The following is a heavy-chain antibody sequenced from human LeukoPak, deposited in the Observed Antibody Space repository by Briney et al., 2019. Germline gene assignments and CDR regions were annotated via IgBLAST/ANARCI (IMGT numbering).Heavy chain of an antibody. J-gene: IGHJ4*02. V-gene: IGHV3-23*01. D-gene: IGHD1-26*01. Sequence: GGSLRLSCAASGFTFSSYAMSWVRQAPEKGLEWVSTISGSGGSTYYADSVKGRFTISRDDSKNTLYLQMNSLRAEDTAVYYCAKDLGRYRNNYFDYWGQGSPVTVSS. CDR2: ISGSGGST. CDR1: GFTFSSYA. CDR3: AKDLGRYRNNYFDY.